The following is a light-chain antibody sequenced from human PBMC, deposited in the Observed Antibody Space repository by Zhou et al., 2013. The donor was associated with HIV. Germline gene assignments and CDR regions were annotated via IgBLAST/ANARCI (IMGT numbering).Light chain of an antibody. V-gene: IGKV3-20*01. J-gene: IGKJ2*04. CDR3: QHYKSYPCS. CDR2: GES. Sequence: EIVLTQSPGTLSLSPGERATLSCRASQSVSSGHLVWYQQKPGQAPRLLIYGESRRAIGIPDRFSGSGSGTEFTLTISSLQPDDFATYYCQHYKSYPCSFGQGTKLEIK. CDR1: QSVSSGH.